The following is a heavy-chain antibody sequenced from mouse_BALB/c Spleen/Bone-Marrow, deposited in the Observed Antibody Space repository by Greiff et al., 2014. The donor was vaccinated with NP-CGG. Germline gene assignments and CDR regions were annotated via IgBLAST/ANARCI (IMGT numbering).Heavy chain of an antibody. V-gene: IGHV14-3*02. CDR3: ARDYGPFDY. J-gene: IGHJ2*01. D-gene: IGHD1-2*01. CDR1: GFNIKDIY. Sequence: EVQLVESGAELVKPGASVKLSCKASGFNIKDIYMHWVKQRPEQGLEWIGRIDPANGDTKYDPKFQGKATITADTSSNTAYLQLSRLTSEYTAVYYCARDYGPFDYWGQGITLTVSS. CDR2: IDPANGDT.